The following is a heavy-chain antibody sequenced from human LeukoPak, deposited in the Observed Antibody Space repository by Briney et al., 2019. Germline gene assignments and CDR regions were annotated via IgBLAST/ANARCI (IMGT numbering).Heavy chain of an antibody. V-gene: IGHV3-30-3*01. CDR3: ARDLTGSYSIDY. Sequence: GGSLRLSCAASGFTFSSYAMHWVRQAPGKGLEWVAVISYDGIKKYYADSVKGRFTISRDNSKNTLYLQMNSLRAEDTAVYYCARDLTGSYSIDYWAREPWSPSPQ. J-gene: IGHJ4*02. CDR2: ISYDGIKK. D-gene: IGHD1-26*01. CDR1: GFTFSSYA.